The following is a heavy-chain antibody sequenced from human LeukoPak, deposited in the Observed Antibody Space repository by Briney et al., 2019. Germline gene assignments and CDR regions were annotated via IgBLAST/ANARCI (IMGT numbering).Heavy chain of an antibody. J-gene: IGHJ4*02. CDR3: ARRGSSWYVDY. Sequence: GDSLKISCKGSGYSFTTYWIGWVRQMPGKGLEWMGIIYPGDSDTTYGPSFQGQVTISADKSVSTAYLQWSSLKASDTAIYYCARRGSSWYVDYWGQGTLVTVS. V-gene: IGHV5-51*01. CDR1: GYSFTTYW. CDR2: IYPGDSDT. D-gene: IGHD6-13*01.